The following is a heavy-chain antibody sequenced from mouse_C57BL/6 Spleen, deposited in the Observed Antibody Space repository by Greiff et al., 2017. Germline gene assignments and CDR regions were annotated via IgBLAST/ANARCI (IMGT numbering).Heavy chain of an antibody. Sequence: QVQLKQPGAELVRPGSSVKLSCKASGYTFTSYWMDWVKQRPGQGLEWIGNIYPSDSETHYNQKFKDKATLTVDKSSSTAYMQLSSLTSEDSAVYYCAREGGWGDNYFDYWGQGTTLTVSS. CDR1: GYTFTSYW. CDR3: AREGGWGDNYFDY. D-gene: IGHD2-3*01. J-gene: IGHJ2*01. V-gene: IGHV1-61*01. CDR2: IYPSDSET.